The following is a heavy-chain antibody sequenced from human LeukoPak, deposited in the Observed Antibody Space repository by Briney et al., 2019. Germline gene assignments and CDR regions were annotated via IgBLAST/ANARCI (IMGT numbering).Heavy chain of an antibody. CDR3: ARGVPDYDILTVLDY. V-gene: IGHV3-23*01. J-gene: IGHJ4*02. Sequence: PGGSLRLSCAASGFTFNSYAMSWVRQAPGKGLEWVSALSGSGDRTFYVDSVKGRFTVSRDNSKNTLYLQMNSLRAEDTAVYYCARGVPDYDILTVLDYWGQGTLVTVSS. D-gene: IGHD3-9*01. CDR1: GFTFNSYA. CDR2: LSGSGDRT.